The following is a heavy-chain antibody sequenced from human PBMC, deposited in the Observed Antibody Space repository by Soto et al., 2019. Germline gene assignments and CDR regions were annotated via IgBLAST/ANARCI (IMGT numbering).Heavy chain of an antibody. D-gene: IGHD3-22*01. CDR1: GDSISSYY. J-gene: IGHJ2*01. V-gene: IGHV4-59*08. Sequence: QVQLQESGPGLVKPSETLSLTCTVSGDSISSYYWNWIRQPPGKGLEWIGYIYYSGSTNYNPSLKSRVTISVDTSKNQFSLKLSSVTAADTAVYYCAAKRGATMILGGWYFDLWGRGTLVTVSS. CDR2: IYYSGST. CDR3: AAKRGATMILGGWYFDL.